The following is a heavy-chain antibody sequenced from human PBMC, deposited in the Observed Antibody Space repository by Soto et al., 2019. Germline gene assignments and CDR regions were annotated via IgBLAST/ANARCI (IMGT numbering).Heavy chain of an antibody. V-gene: IGHV3-15*07. CDR3: TTETGYYYDSSGYYYSAY. Sequence: EVQLVESGGGLVKPGGSLRLSCAASGFTFSNAWMNWVRQAPGKGLEWVGRIKSKTDGGTTDYAAPVKGRFTISRDDSKNTLYPQMNSLKTEDTAVYYCTTETGYYYDSSGYYYSAYWGQGTLVTVSS. CDR1: GFTFSNAW. D-gene: IGHD3-22*01. J-gene: IGHJ4*02. CDR2: IKSKTDGGTT.